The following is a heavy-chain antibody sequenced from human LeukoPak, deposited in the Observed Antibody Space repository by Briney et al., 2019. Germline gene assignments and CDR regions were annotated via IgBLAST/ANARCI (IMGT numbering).Heavy chain of an antibody. Sequence: GGSLRLSCAASGFTFSSYAMSWVRQAPGKGLEWVSAISGRGGCTYYVDSVKGRFTISRDNSKNTLYLQMNSLRAEDTAVYYCARAKSVGGYYYYSYMDVWGKGTTVTVSS. V-gene: IGHV3-23*01. D-gene: IGHD3-16*01. CDR1: GFTFSSYA. CDR2: ISGRGGCT. CDR3: ARAKSVGGYYYYSYMDV. J-gene: IGHJ6*03.